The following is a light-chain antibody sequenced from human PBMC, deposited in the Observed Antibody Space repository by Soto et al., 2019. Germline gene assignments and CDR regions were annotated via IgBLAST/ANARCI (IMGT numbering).Light chain of an antibody. CDR3: QQGNSFPLT. J-gene: IGKJ4*01. Sequence: EIVLTQSPATLSLSPGKRATLSCRASQSVSSSLAWFQQKPGQAPRLLIYHASNRSTGIPARFSGSGSETDFTLTISSLQPEDFATYYCQQGNSFPLTFGGGTKVEIK. V-gene: IGKV3-11*01. CDR2: HAS. CDR1: QSVSSS.